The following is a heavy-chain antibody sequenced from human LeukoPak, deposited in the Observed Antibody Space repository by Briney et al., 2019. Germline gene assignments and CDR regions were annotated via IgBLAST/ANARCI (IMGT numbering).Heavy chain of an antibody. J-gene: IGHJ6*03. CDR2: IWYDGSNK. Sequence: PGRSLRLSCAASGFTFSSYGMHWVRQAPGKGLEWVAVIWYDGSNKYYADSVKGRFTISRDNSKNTLYLQMNSLRAEDTAVYYCARVGRPSYQLPPEEYYYYYYMDVWGKGTTVTVSS. D-gene: IGHD2-2*01. CDR1: GFTFSSYG. CDR3: ARVGRPSYQLPPEEYYYYYYMDV. V-gene: IGHV3-33*01.